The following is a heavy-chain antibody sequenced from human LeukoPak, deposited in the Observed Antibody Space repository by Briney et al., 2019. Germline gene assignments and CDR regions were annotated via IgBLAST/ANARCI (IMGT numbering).Heavy chain of an antibody. V-gene: IGHV5-51*01. D-gene: IGHD2-15*01. CDR1: GYSFTSYW. Sequence: GESLKISCKGSGYSFTSYWIGWVRQMPGKGQEWMGIIYPGDSDTRYSPSFQGQVTISADKSISTAYLQWSSLKASDTAMYYCARRGGYCSGGSCTALDPWGQGTLVTVSS. CDR2: IYPGDSDT. J-gene: IGHJ5*02. CDR3: ARRGGYCSGGSCTALDP.